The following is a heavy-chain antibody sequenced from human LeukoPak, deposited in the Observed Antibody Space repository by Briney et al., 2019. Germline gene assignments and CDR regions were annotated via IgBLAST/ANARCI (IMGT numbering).Heavy chain of an antibody. CDR3: ARAGYCSSTSCSVCAFDI. Sequence: GGSLRLSCAASGFTFSSYAMHWVRQAPGKGLEYVSAISSNGGSTYYANSVKGRFTISRDNSKNTLYLQMGSLRAEDMAVYYCARAGYCSSTSCSVCAFDIWGQGTMVTVSS. D-gene: IGHD2-2*01. CDR2: ISSNGGST. J-gene: IGHJ3*02. CDR1: GFTFSSYA. V-gene: IGHV3-64*01.